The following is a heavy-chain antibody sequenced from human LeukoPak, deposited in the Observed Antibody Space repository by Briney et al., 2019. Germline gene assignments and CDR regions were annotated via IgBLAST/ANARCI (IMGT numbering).Heavy chain of an antibody. D-gene: IGHD3-10*01. CDR3: ASGRFGYGSPTFFDY. V-gene: IGHV1-69*13. J-gene: IGHJ4*02. CDR2: IIPILGTP. CDR1: GGTFSSFA. Sequence: GASVKVSCKASGGTFSSFAISWVRQAPGQGLEWMGGIIPILGTPNYAQKFQGRVTITADESTSTAYMELSSLRSEDTAAYYCASGRFGYGSPTFFDYWGQGTLVTVSS.